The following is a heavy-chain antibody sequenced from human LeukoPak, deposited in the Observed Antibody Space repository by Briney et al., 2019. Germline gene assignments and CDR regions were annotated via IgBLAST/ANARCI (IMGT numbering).Heavy chain of an antibody. V-gene: IGHV1-69*13. CDR2: IIPIFGTA. CDR1: GGTFSSYA. Sequence: GASVKVSCKASGGTFSSYAISWVRQAPGQGLEWMGGIIPIFGTANYAQKFQGRVTITADESTSTAYMELSSLRSEDTAAYYCARERSSGWSPFDYWGQGTLVTVSS. CDR3: ARERSSGWSPFDY. D-gene: IGHD6-19*01. J-gene: IGHJ4*02.